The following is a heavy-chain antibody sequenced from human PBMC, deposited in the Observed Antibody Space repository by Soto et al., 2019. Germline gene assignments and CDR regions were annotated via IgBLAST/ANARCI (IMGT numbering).Heavy chain of an antibody. D-gene: IGHD3-10*01. CDR2: LNPGSGDT. CDR1: GYIFTNND. Sequence: GASVKVSCNASGYIFTNNDVSWVRPATGQGLEWMGWLNPGSGDTGYAQKFQGRVTMTRNISIATAYMELSSLRADDTAIYYCARMASLGSLNWFDPWGQGTLVTVSS. J-gene: IGHJ5*02. V-gene: IGHV1-8*01. CDR3: ARMASLGSLNWFDP.